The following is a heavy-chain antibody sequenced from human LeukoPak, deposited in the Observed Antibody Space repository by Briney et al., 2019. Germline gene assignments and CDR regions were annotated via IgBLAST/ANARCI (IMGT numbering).Heavy chain of an antibody. Sequence: SQTLSLTCAVSGGSISSYYWSWIRQPPGKGLEWIGYIYYSGSTNYNPSLKSRVTISVDTSKNQFSLKLSSVTAADTAVYYCARRANSGFDAFDIWGQGTMVTVSS. CDR3: ARRANSGFDAFDI. CDR1: GGSISSYY. D-gene: IGHD3-22*01. J-gene: IGHJ3*02. CDR2: IYYSGST. V-gene: IGHV4-59*01.